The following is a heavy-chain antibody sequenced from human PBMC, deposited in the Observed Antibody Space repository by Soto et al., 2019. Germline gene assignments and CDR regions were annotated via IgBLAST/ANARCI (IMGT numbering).Heavy chain of an antibody. CDR1: GGTFSSYA. CDR3: GRPLRRREYYYYGMDV. J-gene: IGHJ6*02. Sequence: ASVKVSCKASGGTFSSYAISWVRQAPGQGLEWMGGIIPIFGTANYAQKFQGRVTITADESTSTAYMELSSLRSEDTAVYYCGRPLRRREYYYYGMDVWGQGTTVTVSS. D-gene: IGHD1-26*01. CDR2: IIPIFGTA. V-gene: IGHV1-69*13.